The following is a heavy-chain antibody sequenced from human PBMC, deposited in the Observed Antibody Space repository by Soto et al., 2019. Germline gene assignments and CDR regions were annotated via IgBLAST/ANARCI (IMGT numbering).Heavy chain of an antibody. CDR2: ISFSGTT. D-gene: IGHD3-3*02. CDR3: ARNLSYIFGEFYYYYYYMDV. CDR1: GGSISTYY. J-gene: IGHJ6*03. Sequence: SETLSLTCTVSGGSISTYYWYWIRQPPGKGLEWIGHISFSGTTNYSPSLNSRVTISVDMSKNQLSLQLSSVTAADTAIYYCARNLSYIFGEFYYYYYYMDVWGKGTTVTVSS. V-gene: IGHV4-59*08.